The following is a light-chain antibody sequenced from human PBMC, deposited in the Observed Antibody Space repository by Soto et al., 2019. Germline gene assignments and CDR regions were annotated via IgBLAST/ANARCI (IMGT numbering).Light chain of an antibody. Sequence: DIQLTQAPSFLSASAGDRVTITCRASQVISSYLAWYQQKPGRAPKLLIYAASTLQSGVPSRFSGSGSGTEFTLTITSLHHEDFATYYCQQLNSFPITFGQGTRLEIK. J-gene: IGKJ5*01. CDR1: QVISSY. CDR2: AAS. V-gene: IGKV1-9*01. CDR3: QQLNSFPIT.